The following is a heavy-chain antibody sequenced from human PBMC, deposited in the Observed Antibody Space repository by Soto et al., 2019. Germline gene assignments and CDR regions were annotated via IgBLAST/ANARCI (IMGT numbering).Heavy chain of an antibody. Sequence: SETLSLTCTVSGGSISSYYWSWIRQPPGKGLEWIGSIYYSGSTYYNPSLKSRVTISVDTSKNQFSLKLSSVSAADTAVYYCTRGPSGDKVDYWGQGTLVTVSS. V-gene: IGHV4-59*08. CDR2: IYYSGST. CDR3: TRGPSGDKVDY. CDR1: GGSISSYY. J-gene: IGHJ4*02. D-gene: IGHD7-27*01.